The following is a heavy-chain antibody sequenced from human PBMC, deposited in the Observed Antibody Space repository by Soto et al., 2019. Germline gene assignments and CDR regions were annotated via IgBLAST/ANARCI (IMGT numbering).Heavy chain of an antibody. CDR2: FDPEDGET. CDR1: GYTLTELS. CDR3: ATRADYLNAFDI. Sequence: ASVKVSCKVSGYTLTELSMHWVRQAPGKGLEWMGGFDPEDGETIYAQKIQGRVTMTEDTSTDTAYMELSSLRSEDTAVYYCATRADYLNAFDIWGQGTMVTVSS. D-gene: IGHD4-17*01. V-gene: IGHV1-24*01. J-gene: IGHJ3*02.